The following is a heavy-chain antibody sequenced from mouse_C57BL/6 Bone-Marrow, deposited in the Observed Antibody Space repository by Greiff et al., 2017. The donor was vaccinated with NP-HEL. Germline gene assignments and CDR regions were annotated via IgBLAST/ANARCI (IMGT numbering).Heavy chain of an antibody. V-gene: IGHV1-19*01. CDR1: GYTFTDYY. CDR2: INPYNGGT. Sequence: EVQVVESGPVLVKPGASVKMSCKASGYTFTDYYMNWVKQSPGKSLEWIGVINPYNGGTSYNQKFKGKATLTVDKSSSTAYMELNSLTSEDSAVYYCARDGYYAGGYWGQGTTLTVSS. CDR3: ARDGYYAGGY. J-gene: IGHJ2*01. D-gene: IGHD2-3*01.